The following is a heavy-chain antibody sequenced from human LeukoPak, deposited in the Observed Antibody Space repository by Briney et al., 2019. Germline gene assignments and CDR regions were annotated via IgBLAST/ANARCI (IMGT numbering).Heavy chain of an antibody. J-gene: IGHJ6*02. V-gene: IGHV4-59*01. CDR2: IYYSGST. Sequence: PSETLSLTCTVSGGSISSYYWSWIRQPPGKGLEWIGYIYYSGSTNYNPSLKSRVTISVDTSKNQFSLKLSSVTAADTAVYYCARDTYSSGWYGGSGYYYGTDVWGQGTTVTVSS. CDR1: GGSISSYY. CDR3: ARDTYSSGWYGGSGYYYGTDV. D-gene: IGHD6-19*01.